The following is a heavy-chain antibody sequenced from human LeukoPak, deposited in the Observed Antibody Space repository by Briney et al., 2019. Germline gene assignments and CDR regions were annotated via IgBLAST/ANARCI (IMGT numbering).Heavy chain of an antibody. CDR3: ARDIGAAFDI. J-gene: IGHJ3*02. CDR1: GFIFSDHY. D-gene: IGHD4/OR15-4a*01. Sequence: GGSLRLSCAASGFIFSDHYMYWIRQAPGKGLEWLSYISKSGDTIYYADSVKGRFTISRDNAKNSLYLQMNSLRAEDTAVYYCARDIGAAFDIWGQGTMVTVSS. V-gene: IGHV3-11*01. CDR2: ISKSGDTI.